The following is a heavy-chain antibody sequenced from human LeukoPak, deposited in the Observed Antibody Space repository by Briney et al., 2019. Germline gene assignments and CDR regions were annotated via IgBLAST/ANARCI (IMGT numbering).Heavy chain of an antibody. Sequence: GGSLRLSCAASGFTFDDHTKHWVRQAPGKGLEWVSISSWDDNTEYYADSVKGRFTISRDNSKTSLYLQMNSLRTVDTAVYYCGNGPRRCTGCDGFDILGQGTMVTVSS. D-gene: IGHD1-14*01. V-gene: IGHV3-43*01. CDR1: GFTFDDHT. CDR2: SSWDDNTE. J-gene: IGHJ3*02. CDR3: GNGPRRCTGCDGFDI.